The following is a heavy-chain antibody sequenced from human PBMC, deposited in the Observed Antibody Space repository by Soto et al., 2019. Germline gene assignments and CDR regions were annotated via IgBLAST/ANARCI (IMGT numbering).Heavy chain of an antibody. CDR1: GGSISSGGYY. V-gene: IGHV4-31*03. Sequence: SETLYLTCTVSGGSISSGGYYWSWIRQHPGKGLEWIGYIYYSGSTYYNPSLKSRVTISVDTSKNQFSLKLSSVTAADTAVYYCARSIDYGDYEWYAFDIWGQGTMVTVSS. CDR2: IYYSGST. CDR3: ARSIDYGDYEWYAFDI. J-gene: IGHJ3*02. D-gene: IGHD4-17*01.